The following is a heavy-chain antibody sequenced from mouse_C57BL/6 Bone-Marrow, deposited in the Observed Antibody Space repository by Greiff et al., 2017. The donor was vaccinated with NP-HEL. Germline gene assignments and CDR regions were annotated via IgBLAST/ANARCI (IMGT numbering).Heavy chain of an antibody. CDR1: GYSITSGYY. Sequence: DVKLQESGPGLVKPSQSLSLTCSVTGYSITSGYYWNWIRQFPGNKLEWMGYISYDGSNNYNPSLKNRISITRDTSKNQFFLKLNSVTTEDTATYYCARGPFTTGSWGKGTTLTVSS. D-gene: IGHD1-1*01. CDR2: ISYDGSN. CDR3: ARGPFTTGS. V-gene: IGHV3-6*01. J-gene: IGHJ2*01.